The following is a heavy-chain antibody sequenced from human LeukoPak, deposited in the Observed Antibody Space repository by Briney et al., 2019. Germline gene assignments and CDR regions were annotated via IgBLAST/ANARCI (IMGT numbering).Heavy chain of an antibody. CDR1: GFTFSNYW. CDR3: GRGNYYGVDI. Sequence: HPGGSLRLSCAASGFTFSNYWMHWVRQAPGKGLVWVSRTNSDGSTTSHADSVKGRFTISRDNAKNTLFLQLNSLRVEGTAVYYCGRGNYYGVDIWGQGTTVTVSS. CDR2: TNSDGSTT. J-gene: IGHJ6*02. V-gene: IGHV3-74*01.